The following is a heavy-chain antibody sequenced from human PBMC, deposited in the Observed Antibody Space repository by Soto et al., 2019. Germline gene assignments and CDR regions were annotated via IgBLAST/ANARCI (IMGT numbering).Heavy chain of an antibody. J-gene: IGHJ4*02. CDR2: IYYGGST. V-gene: IGHV4-39*01. CDR3: ARHQAYYDILTGYSFFDY. Sequence: SETLSLTCTVSGGSISSSSYYWGWIRQPPGKGLEWIGSIYYGGSTYYNPSLKSRVTISVDTSKNQFSLKLSSVTAADTAVYYCARHQAYYDILTGYSFFDYWGQGTLVTVSS. CDR1: GGSISSSSYY. D-gene: IGHD3-9*01.